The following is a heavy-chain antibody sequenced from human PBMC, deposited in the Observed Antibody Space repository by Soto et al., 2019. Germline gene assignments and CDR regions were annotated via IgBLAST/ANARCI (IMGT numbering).Heavy chain of an antibody. D-gene: IGHD3-10*01. J-gene: IGHJ4*02. CDR2: IYYTGST. V-gene: IGHV4-31*03. CDR3: ATLYMVRGVRTFDY. Sequence: QVQLQESGPGLVKPSQTLSLTCTVSGGSISSGGYYWSWIRQHPGKGLEWIGYIYYTGSTYYNPSLKSRVTIAVDTSKNQFSLKLSSVTAADKAVYYCATLYMVRGVRTFDYWGQGTLVTVSS. CDR1: GGSISSGGYY.